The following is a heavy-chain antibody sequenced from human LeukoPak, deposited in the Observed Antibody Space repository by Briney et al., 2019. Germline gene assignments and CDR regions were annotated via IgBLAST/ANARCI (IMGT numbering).Heavy chain of an antibody. D-gene: IGHD2-2*01. CDR1: GGTFSSYA. V-gene: IGHV1-69*13. Sequence: SVKVSCKASGGTFSSYAISWVRQAPGQGLEWMGGIIPISGTANYAQKFQGRVTITADESTSTAYMELSSLRSEDTAVYYCASSGSSSTSRYYDYGMDVWGQGTTVTVSS. J-gene: IGHJ6*02. CDR3: ASSGSSSTSRYYDYGMDV. CDR2: IIPISGTA.